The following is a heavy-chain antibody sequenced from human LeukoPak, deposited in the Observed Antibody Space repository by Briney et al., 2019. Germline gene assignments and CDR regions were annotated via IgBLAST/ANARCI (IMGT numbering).Heavy chain of an antibody. D-gene: IGHD6-13*01. CDR2: IIPIFGTA. V-gene: IGHV1-69*13. J-gene: IGHJ2*01. Sequence: GAPVKVSCKASGGTFSSYAISWVRQAPGQGLEWMGGIIPIFGTANYAQKFQGRVTITADESTSTACMELSSLRSEDTAVYYCASTGSSSWAPEFDLWGRGTLVTVSS. CDR1: GGTFSSYA. CDR3: ASTGSSSWAPEFDL.